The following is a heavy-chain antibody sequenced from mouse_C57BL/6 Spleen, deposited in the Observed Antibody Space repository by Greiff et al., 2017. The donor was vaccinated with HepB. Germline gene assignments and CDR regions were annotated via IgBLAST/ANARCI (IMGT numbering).Heavy chain of an antibody. J-gene: IGHJ1*03. Sequence: EVQLQQSGAELVKPGASVKLSCTASGFNIKDYYMHWVKQRTEQGLEWIGRIDPEDGEPKYAPKFQGKATITAATSSNTAYLQPSSLTSADTAVYCCAKGYYGTWYFDVWGTGTTVTVSS. CDR2: IDPEDGEP. CDR1: GFNIKDYY. V-gene: IGHV14-2*01. D-gene: IGHD1-1*01. CDR3: AKGYYGTWYFDV.